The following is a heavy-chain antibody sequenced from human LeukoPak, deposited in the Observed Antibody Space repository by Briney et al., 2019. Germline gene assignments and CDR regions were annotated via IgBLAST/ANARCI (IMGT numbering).Heavy chain of an antibody. J-gene: IGHJ4*02. CDR3: AKFRGYYYDSSGYYYDY. CDR1: GFTFSSNA. Sequence: PGGSLRLSWAASGFTFSSNAMSWVRQAPGKGLEWVSGISGSGSNTYYADSVKGRFTISRDSSKNTLYLQMNSLRAEDTAVYYCAKFRGYYYDSSGYYYDYWGQGTLVTVSS. CDR2: ISGSGSNT. D-gene: IGHD3-22*01. V-gene: IGHV3-23*01.